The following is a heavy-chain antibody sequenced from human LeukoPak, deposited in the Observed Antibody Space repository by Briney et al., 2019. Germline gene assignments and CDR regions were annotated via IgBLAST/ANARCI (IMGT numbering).Heavy chain of an antibody. Sequence: SETLSLTCTVSSGSISTAGYYWSWIRQPPGKGLEWIGYIYHSGSAYYNPSLKSRVTISVDRSENHFSLKLSSVTAADTAVYYCARVIAVAGHRALDYWGQGTLVTVPS. V-gene: IGHV4-30-2*01. CDR2: IYHSGSA. D-gene: IGHD6-19*01. CDR3: ARVIAVAGHRALDY. CDR1: SGSISTAGYY. J-gene: IGHJ4*02.